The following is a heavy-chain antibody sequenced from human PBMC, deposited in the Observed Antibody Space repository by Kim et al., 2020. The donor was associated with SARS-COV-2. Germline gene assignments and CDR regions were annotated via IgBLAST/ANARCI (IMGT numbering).Heavy chain of an antibody. Sequence: GGSLRLSCAASGFTFSDHYMDWVRQAPGKGLEWVGRTRNKANSYTTEYAASVKGRFTISRDDSKNSLYLQMNSLKTEDTAVYYCARPEMATMEDAFDIWGQGTMVTVSS. CDR3: ARPEMATMEDAFDI. J-gene: IGHJ3*02. D-gene: IGHD5-12*01. V-gene: IGHV3-72*01. CDR1: GFTFSDHY. CDR2: TRNKANSYTT.